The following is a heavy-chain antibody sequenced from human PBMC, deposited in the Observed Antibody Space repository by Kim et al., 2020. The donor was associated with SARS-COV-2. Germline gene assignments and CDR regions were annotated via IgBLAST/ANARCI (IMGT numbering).Heavy chain of an antibody. V-gene: IGHV3-48*03. CDR2: INDFGSTT. CDR1: GFTFRSYE. J-gene: IGHJ6*02. CDR3: ARGDSSFYFYYGIDV. Sequence: GGSLRLSCAASGFTFRSYEMIWVRQAPGKGLEWVAYINDFGSTTHYADSVRGRFTISRDDAKDSLYRQMNSLRADDTALYYCARGDSSFYFYYGIDVWGQGTTVTVSS.